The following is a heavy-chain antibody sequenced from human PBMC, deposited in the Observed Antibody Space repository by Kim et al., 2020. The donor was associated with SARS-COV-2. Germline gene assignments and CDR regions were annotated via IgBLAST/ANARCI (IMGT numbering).Heavy chain of an antibody. CDR2: ISGSGGST. J-gene: IGHJ6*02. Sequence: GGSLRLSCAASGFTFSSYAMSWVRHAPGKGLEWVSAISGSGGSTYYSDSVKGRFTISRDNSKNTLYLQMNSLRAEDTAVYYCAKAVTAMVRAAYGMDVWGQGTTVTVSS. V-gene: IGHV3-23*01. CDR1: GFTFSSYA. CDR3: AKAVTAMVRAAYGMDV. D-gene: IGHD5-18*01.